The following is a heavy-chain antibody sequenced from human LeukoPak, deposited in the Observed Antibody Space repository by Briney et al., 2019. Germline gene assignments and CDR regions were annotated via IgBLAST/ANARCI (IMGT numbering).Heavy chain of an antibody. V-gene: IGHV1-69*05. D-gene: IGHD2-8*01. CDR2: IIPVSGTT. CDR3: AREDFTNYLNNAFDI. Sequence: ASVKVSCKASGYTFTSYDINWVRQAPGQGLEWMGNIIPVSGTTDYAQKFQGRVTITTDESTSTTYLELSSLRSDDTAVYYCAREDFTNYLNNAFDIWGQGTMVTVSS. J-gene: IGHJ3*02. CDR1: GYTFTSYD.